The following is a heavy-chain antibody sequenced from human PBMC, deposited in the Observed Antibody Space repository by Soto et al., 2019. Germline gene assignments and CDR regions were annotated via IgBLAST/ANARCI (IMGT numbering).Heavy chain of an antibody. J-gene: IGHJ6*02. CDR3: ARGDSGGSVSPASYYYSGLDV. CDR1: GFTFSSYA. D-gene: IGHD2-15*01. CDR2: VSAGGDMT. V-gene: IGHV3-23*01. Sequence: DVQLLESGGHLVQPGGSLRLSCAASGFTFSSYAMSWVRQAPGKGLEWVSSVSAGGDMTYYSDSVKGRFTISRDNSNNALFLQMTSLRTTDTALHYCARGDSGGSVSPASYYYSGLDVWGPGTTVTVS.